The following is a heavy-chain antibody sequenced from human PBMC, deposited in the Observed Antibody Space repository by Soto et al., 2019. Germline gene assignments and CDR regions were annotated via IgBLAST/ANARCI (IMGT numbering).Heavy chain of an antibody. Sequence: SETLSLTCTVSGGSISSGDYYWSWIRQPPGKGLEWIGYIYYSGSTYYNPSLKSRVTISVDTSKNQFSLKLSSVTAADTAVYYCARAAYRIYYYYGMDVWGQGTTVTVSS. V-gene: IGHV4-30-4*01. J-gene: IGHJ6*02. CDR2: IYYSGST. D-gene: IGHD3-16*01. CDR1: GGSISSGDYY. CDR3: ARAAYRIYYYYGMDV.